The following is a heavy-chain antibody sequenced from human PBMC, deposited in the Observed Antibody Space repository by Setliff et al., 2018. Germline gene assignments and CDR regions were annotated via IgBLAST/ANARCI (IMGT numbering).Heavy chain of an antibody. Sequence: LRLSCAASGFSVSNTYMSRVRQAPGRGLEWVSTIYSGGHTFYVESVKGRFTISRDPSKNTLFPQMYSLRVEDTAVYYCATGIYDILQRGTDVWGQGATVTVSS. D-gene: IGHD3-9*01. J-gene: IGHJ6*02. CDR3: ATGIYDILQRGTDV. CDR2: IYSGGHT. CDR1: GFSVSNTY. V-gene: IGHV3-66*01.